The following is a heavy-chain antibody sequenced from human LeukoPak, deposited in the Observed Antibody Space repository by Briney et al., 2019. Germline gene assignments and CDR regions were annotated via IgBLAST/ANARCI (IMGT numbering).Heavy chain of an antibody. D-gene: IGHD2-2*02. CDR1: GGTFSSYA. V-gene: IGHV1-69*05. Sequence: ASVKVSCKASGGTFSSYAISWVRQAPGQGLEWMVGIIPIFGTANYAQKLQGRVTMTTDASTTTAYMELRSLRSDDTAVYYCVRDGHRLYGYYYYYMDVWGKGTTVTVSS. CDR2: IIPIFGTA. J-gene: IGHJ6*03. CDR3: VRDGHRLYGYYYYYMDV.